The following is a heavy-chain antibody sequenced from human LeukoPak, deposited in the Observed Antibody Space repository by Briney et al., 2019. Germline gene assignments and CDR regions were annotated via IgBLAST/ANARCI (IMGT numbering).Heavy chain of an antibody. CDR2: ISGSGGST. J-gene: IGHJ2*01. V-gene: IGHV3-23*01. CDR1: GGSFSGYY. Sequence: ETLSLTCAVYGGSFSGYYWSWIRQPPGKGLEWVSAISGSGGSTYYADSVKGRFTISRDNSKNTLYLQMNSLRAEDTAVYYCAKGQAVPSAYFDLWGRGTLVTVSS. CDR3: AKGQAVPSAYFDL. D-gene: IGHD6-19*01.